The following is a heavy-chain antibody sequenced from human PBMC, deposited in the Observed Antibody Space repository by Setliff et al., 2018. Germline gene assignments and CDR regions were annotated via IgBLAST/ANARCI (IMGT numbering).Heavy chain of an antibody. D-gene: IGHD6-19*01. CDR1: GYLLTSYG. CDR2: ISPYNGDT. J-gene: IGHJ3*02. CDR3: ARRPIALAGYRKGAFDI. Sequence: ASVKVSCKTSGYLLTSYGLTWVRQAPGQGLDWLGWISPYNGDTNYAQKFRGRVTMTTDISTSTVYMELRTLRSDDTAVYYCARRPIALAGYRKGAFDIWGQGTMVTVSS. V-gene: IGHV1-18*01.